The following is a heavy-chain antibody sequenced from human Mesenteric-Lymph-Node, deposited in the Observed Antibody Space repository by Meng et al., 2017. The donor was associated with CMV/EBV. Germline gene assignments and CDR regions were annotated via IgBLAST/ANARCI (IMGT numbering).Heavy chain of an antibody. CDR3: AGERFCSGTNCLYGMDV. CDR2: IYYNGNT. Sequence: SETLSLTCIVSGGSVSSYYWSWIRQTPGKGLEWIGYIYYNGNTNYNPSLQSRVSISVDTSKNQFSLELSSVTTADTAVYYCAGERFCSGTNCLYGMDVWGQGTTVTVSS. D-gene: IGHD2-2*01. J-gene: IGHJ6*02. CDR1: GGSVSSYY. V-gene: IGHV4-59*02.